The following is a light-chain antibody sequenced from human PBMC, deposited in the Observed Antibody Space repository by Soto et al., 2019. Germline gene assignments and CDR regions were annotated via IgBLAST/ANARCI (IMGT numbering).Light chain of an antibody. J-gene: IGKJ1*01. CDR2: DAS. CDR1: QSVSVH. V-gene: IGKV3-11*01. Sequence: EIVLTHSPGTLSLSPGERATLSCRASQSVSVHLAWYQQKPGQAPRLLIYDASNRATGIPARFSGSGSGTDFTLTISSLEPEDFAVYHCVQRTTWPWTCGQGSKVEIK. CDR3: VQRTTWPWT.